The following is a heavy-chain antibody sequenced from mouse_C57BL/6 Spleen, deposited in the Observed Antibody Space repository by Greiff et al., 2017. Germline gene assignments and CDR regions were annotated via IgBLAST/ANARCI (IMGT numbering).Heavy chain of an antibody. J-gene: IGHJ1*03. CDR1: GFTFSDYG. CDR3: AIYYDYSYWYFDV. V-gene: IGHV5-17*01. D-gene: IGHD2-4*01. Sequence: EVKLMESGGGLVKPGGSLKLSCAASGFTFSDYGMHWVRQAPEKGLEWVAYISSGSSTIYYADTVKGRFTISRDNAKNTLFLQMTSLRSEDTAMYYCAIYYDYSYWYFDVWGTGTTVTVSS. CDR2: ISSGSSTI.